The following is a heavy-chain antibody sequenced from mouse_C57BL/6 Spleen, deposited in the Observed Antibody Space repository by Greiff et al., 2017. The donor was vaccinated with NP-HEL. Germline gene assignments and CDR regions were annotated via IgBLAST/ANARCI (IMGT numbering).Heavy chain of an antibody. Sequence: VQLKQSGAELVKPGASVKLSCTASGFNIKDYYMHWVKQRTEQGLEWIGRIDPEDGETKYAPKFQGKATITADTSSNTAYLQVSSLTSEDTAVYYCASSMITTGRYYAMDYWGQGTSVTVSS. CDR2: IDPEDGET. CDR3: ASSMITTGRYYAMDY. J-gene: IGHJ4*01. D-gene: IGHD2-4*01. CDR1: GFNIKDYY. V-gene: IGHV14-2*01.